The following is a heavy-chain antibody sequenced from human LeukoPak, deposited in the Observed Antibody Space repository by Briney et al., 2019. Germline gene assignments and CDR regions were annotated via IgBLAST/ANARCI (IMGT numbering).Heavy chain of an antibody. CDR3: ARHYDYFDY. D-gene: IGHD4-17*01. V-gene: IGHV4-39*01. CDR2: ISYRGST. J-gene: IGHJ4*02. Sequence: SESMSLTCTVYGASITSSSYYWGWIRQPPGKGEGWIMSISYRGSTYSNPTLKSRVTISVDTSKNQFSLNLNTVTAADTAVYHCARHYDYFDYWGQGTLVTVSS. CDR1: GASITSSSYY.